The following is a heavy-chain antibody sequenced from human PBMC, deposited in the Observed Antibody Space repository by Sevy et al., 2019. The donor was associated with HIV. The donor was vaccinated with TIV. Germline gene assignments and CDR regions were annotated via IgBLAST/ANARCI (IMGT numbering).Heavy chain of an antibody. Sequence: GGSLRLSCAASGFTFNNFAMHWVRLAPGKGPEWVAVVSSDGTITYYADSVKGRFTVPRANSKNTVYLQMSSLRTADTALYYCAKAYSVSYYIPYDAFDIWGQGTMVTVSS. J-gene: IGHJ3*02. CDR1: GFTFNNFA. D-gene: IGHD1-26*01. CDR2: VSSDGTIT. V-gene: IGHV3-30-3*01. CDR3: AKAYSVSYYIPYDAFDI.